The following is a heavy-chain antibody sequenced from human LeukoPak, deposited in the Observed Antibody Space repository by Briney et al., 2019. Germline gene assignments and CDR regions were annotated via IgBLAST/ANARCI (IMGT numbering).Heavy chain of an antibody. J-gene: IGHJ4*02. CDR3: ARTYYYFPGSSSGSYNFDY. D-gene: IGHD3-10*01. CDR2: IYSSGST. CDR1: GGSISGYY. V-gene: IGHV4-59*01. Sequence: SETLSLTCTVSGGSISGYYWGWIRQPPGKGLEWIGYIYSSGSTNYNPSLKSRVTISVDTSKNQFSLKLSSVTAADTAIYYCARTYYYFPGSSSGSYNFDYWGQGTPVTVSS.